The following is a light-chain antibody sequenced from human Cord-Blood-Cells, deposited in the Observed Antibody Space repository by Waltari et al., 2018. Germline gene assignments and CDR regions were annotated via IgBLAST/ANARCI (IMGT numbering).Light chain of an antibody. V-gene: IGKV1-8*01. CDR2: AAS. CDR1: QGISSY. CDR3: QQYYSYPPT. J-gene: IGKJ1*01. Sequence: IRMTQSPSSFSASTGARVTITCRASQGISSYLAWYQQKPGKAPKLLIYAASTLQSGVPSRFSGSGSGTDFTLTISCLQSEDFATYYCQQYYSYPPTFGQGTKVEIK.